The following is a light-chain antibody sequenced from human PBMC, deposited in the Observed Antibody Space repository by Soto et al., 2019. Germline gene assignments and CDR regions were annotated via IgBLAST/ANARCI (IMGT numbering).Light chain of an antibody. J-gene: IGKJ1*01. Sequence: EIVMTQSPATLSVSPGERATLSCRASQSVSSNLAWYQQKPGQVPRLLIYGASTRATGIPARFSGSGSGTEFTLTISSLQSEDFAFYYCQQYNNWWTFGQATKVEIK. V-gene: IGKV3-15*01. CDR1: QSVSSN. CDR2: GAS. CDR3: QQYNNWWT.